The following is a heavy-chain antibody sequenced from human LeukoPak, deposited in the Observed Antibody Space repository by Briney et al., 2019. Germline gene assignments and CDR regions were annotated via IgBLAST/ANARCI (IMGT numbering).Heavy chain of an antibody. V-gene: IGHV4-4*02. Sequence: PSGTLSLTCTVSGGSISSSNWWSWVRQPPGKGLEWIGEIYHSGSTNYNPSLKSRVTISVDKSQNQFSLKLSSVTAADTAVYYCARRKVRGVIITYFDYWGQGTLVTVSS. D-gene: IGHD3-10*01. J-gene: IGHJ4*02. CDR3: ARRKVRGVIITYFDY. CDR2: IYHSGST. CDR1: GGSISSSNW.